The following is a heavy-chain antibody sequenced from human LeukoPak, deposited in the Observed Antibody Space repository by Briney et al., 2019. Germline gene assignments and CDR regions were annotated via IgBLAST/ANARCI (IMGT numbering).Heavy chain of an antibody. CDR2: IRSKANSYAT. Sequence: PGGSLRLSCAASGFTFSGSAMHWVRQASGKGLEWVGRIRSKANSYATAYAASVKGRFTISRDDSKNTAYLQMNSLKPEDTAVYYCTRLVGYCSGGSCRKFDYWGQGTLVTVPS. J-gene: IGHJ4*02. V-gene: IGHV3-73*01. CDR1: GFTFSGSA. CDR3: TRLVGYCSGGSCRKFDY. D-gene: IGHD2-15*01.